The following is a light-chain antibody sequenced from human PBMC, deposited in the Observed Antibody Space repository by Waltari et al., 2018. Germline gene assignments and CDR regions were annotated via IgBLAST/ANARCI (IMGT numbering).Light chain of an antibody. CDR3: QQSYDNPLT. CDR2: ASS. V-gene: IGKV1-39*01. Sequence: DIQMTQSPSSLSASVGDRVTITCRASQSISTSVNWYQQKPGKAPRLLVYASSGLQSGVPSKVSGGGFGTNFTLTITSLEPEDFATYYCQQSYDNPLTFGGGTRVESK. J-gene: IGKJ4*01. CDR1: QSISTS.